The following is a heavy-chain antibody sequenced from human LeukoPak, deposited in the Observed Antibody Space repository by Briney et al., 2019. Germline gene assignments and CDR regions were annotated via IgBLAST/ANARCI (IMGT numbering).Heavy chain of an antibody. Sequence: GGSLRLSCAASGFTFSSYGMSWVRQAPGKGLEWVAVISYDGSNKYYADSVKGRFTISRDNSKNTLYLQMNSLRAEDTAVYYCANVAVAGTHDAFDIWGQGTMVTVSS. CDR1: GFTFSSYG. J-gene: IGHJ3*02. CDR2: ISYDGSNK. CDR3: ANVAVAGTHDAFDI. D-gene: IGHD6-19*01. V-gene: IGHV3-30*18.